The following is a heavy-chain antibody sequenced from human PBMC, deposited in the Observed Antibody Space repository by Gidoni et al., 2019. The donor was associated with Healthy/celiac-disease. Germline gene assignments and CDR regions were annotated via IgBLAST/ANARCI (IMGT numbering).Heavy chain of an antibody. CDR3: ARFDYYDSSGGIKPSGIDY. CDR1: GYSISTGYY. CDR2: IYHSGST. D-gene: IGHD3-22*01. Sequence: QVQLQESGPGLVKPSETLSLTCTVSGYSISTGYYWGWIRQPPGKGLEWIGSIYHSGSTYYNPSLKSRVTISVDTSKNQFSLKLSSVTAADTAVYYCARFDYYDSSGGIKPSGIDYWGQGTLVTVSS. J-gene: IGHJ4*02. V-gene: IGHV4-38-2*02.